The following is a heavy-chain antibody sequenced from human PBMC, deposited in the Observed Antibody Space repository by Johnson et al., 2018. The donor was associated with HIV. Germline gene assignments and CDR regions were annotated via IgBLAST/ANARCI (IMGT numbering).Heavy chain of an antibody. J-gene: IGHJ3*02. D-gene: IGHD6-19*01. V-gene: IGHV3-11*01. CDR3: ARVVLVRLAVAGPSRDAFDI. Sequence: QVQLVESGGGVVQPGRSLRLSCAASGFTFSDYYMSWIRQAPGKGLEWVSYISSSGSTIYYADSVKGRFTISRDNAKNSLYLQMNSLRAEDTALYYCARVVLVRLAVAGPSRDAFDIWGQGTMVTVSS. CDR1: GFTFSDYY. CDR2: ISSSGSTI.